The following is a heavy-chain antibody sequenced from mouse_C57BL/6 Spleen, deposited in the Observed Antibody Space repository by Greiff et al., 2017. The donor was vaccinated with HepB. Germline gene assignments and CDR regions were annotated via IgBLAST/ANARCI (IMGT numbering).Heavy chain of an antibody. CDR1: GYTFTDYE. D-gene: IGHD1-3*01. V-gene: IGHV1-15*01. Sequence: QVQLQQSGAELVRPGASVTLSCKASGYTFTDYEMHWVKQTPVHGLEWIGAIDPETGGTAYNQKFKGKAILTADKSSSTAYMELRSLTSEDSAVYYCTQRVGSPWYAYWGQGTLVTVAA. CDR3: TQRVGSPWYAY. CDR2: IDPETGGT. J-gene: IGHJ3*01.